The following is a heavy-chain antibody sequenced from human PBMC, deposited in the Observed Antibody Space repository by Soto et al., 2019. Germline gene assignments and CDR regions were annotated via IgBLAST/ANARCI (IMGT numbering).Heavy chain of an antibody. Sequence: EVQLVESGGGLVQPGRSLRLSCAASGFTFDDYAMHWVRQAPGKGLEWVSGISWNSGSIGYADSVKGRFTISRDNAKNALYLPLNRLSAEDTALYYCAKGGYNWNSYLHYWGQGTLGTVSS. V-gene: IGHV3-9*01. CDR1: GFTFDDYA. D-gene: IGHD1-7*01. CDR3: AKGGYNWNSYLHY. J-gene: IGHJ4*02. CDR2: ISWNSGSI.